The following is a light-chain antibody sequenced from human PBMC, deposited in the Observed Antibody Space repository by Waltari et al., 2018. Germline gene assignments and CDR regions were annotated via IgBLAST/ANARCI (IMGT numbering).Light chain of an antibody. Sequence: DIQMTQSPSSLSASVGDRVTITCRASQSISTSLNWYQQKPGIAPNLLIYAASDLQGGVPSRFSGRGSGTDVTLTISSLQPEDFATYYCQQSFFSPDNFGQGTKLEIK. V-gene: IGKV1-39*01. CDR3: QQSFFSPDN. CDR2: AAS. J-gene: IGKJ2*01. CDR1: QSISTS.